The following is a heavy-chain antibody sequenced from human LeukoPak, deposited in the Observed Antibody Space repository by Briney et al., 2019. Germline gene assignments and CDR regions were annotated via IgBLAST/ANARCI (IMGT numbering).Heavy chain of an antibody. V-gene: IGHV3-21*01. CDR1: GFTFSSYS. CDR2: ISSSSSYI. Sequence: SGGSLRLSCAASGFTFSSYSMNWVRQAPGKGLEWVSSISSSSSYIYYADSVKGRFTISRDNAKNSLYLQMNSLRAEDTAVYYCARGMVRGVQFDYWGQGTLVTVSS. J-gene: IGHJ4*02. D-gene: IGHD3-10*01. CDR3: ARGMVRGVQFDY.